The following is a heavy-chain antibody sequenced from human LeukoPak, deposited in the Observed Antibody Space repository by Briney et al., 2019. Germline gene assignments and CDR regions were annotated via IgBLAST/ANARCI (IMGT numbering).Heavy chain of an antibody. J-gene: IGHJ6*02. CDR1: GYTFTTYY. V-gene: IGHV1-46*01. CDR2: INPSGGST. Sequence: ASVKVSCKASGYTFTTYYMHWVRQAPGQGLEWMGIINPSGGSTTYAQKFQGRVTITRDTSTNTVYMEVSSLRSEDTAVYYCARDRHGSGTYNYYGMDVWGQGTTVTASS. D-gene: IGHD3-10*01. CDR3: ARDRHGSGTYNYYGMDV.